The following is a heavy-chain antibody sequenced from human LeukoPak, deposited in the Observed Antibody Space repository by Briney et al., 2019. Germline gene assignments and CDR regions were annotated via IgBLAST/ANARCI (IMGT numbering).Heavy chain of an antibody. D-gene: IGHD2-8*01. CDR2: IYHSGST. CDR1: GYSISSGCY. V-gene: IGHV4-38-2*02. CDR3: VRMLYANTVDHHFEY. J-gene: IGHJ4*02. Sequence: SETLSLTCIVSGYSISSGCYWGRIRQPPGKGLEWIGSIYHSGSTHYNPSLKSRVTISVDTSKNQFSLKLSSVTAADTAVYYCVRMLYANTVDHHFEYWGQGTLVTVSS.